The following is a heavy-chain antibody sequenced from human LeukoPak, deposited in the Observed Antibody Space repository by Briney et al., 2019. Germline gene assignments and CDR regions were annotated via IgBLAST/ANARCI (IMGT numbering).Heavy chain of an antibody. CDR1: GFTFSSYA. J-gene: IGHJ4*02. D-gene: IGHD5-12*01. V-gene: IGHV3-30*04. CDR2: ISYDGTNK. Sequence: GGSLRLSCAASGFTFSSYAMHWVRQAPGKGLEWVAVISYDGTNKHYADSVKGRFTISRDNSKNTLYLQMNSLRAEDTAVYYCAKDLSGGYDYFDYWGQGTLVTVSS. CDR3: AKDLSGGYDYFDY.